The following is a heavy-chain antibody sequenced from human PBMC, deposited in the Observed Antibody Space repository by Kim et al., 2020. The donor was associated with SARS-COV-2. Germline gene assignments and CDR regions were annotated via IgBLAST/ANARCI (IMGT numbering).Heavy chain of an antibody. CDR1: GFTFDDYA. V-gene: IGHV3-9*01. CDR3: AKDDSGWYYYYGMDV. J-gene: IGHJ6*02. D-gene: IGHD6-19*01. Sequence: GGSLRLSCAASGFTFDDYAMHWVRQAPGKGLEWVSGISWNSGSIGYADSVNGRFTISRDNAKNSLYLQMNSLRAEDTALYYCAKDDSGWYYYYGMDVWGQGTTVTVSS. CDR2: ISWNSGSI.